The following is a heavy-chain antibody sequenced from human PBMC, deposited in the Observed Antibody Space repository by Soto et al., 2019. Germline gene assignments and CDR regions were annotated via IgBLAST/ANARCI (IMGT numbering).Heavy chain of an antibody. CDR1: GFTFSSYG. CDR2: ISYDGSNK. J-gene: IGHJ6*02. CDR3: AKDNHPEGVYYDFWSGYSYYYYYGMDV. D-gene: IGHD3-3*01. Sequence: PGGSLRLSCAASGFTFSSYGMHWVRQAPGKGLEWVAVISYDGSNKYYADSVKGRFTISRDNSKNTLYLQMNSLRAEDTAVYYCAKDNHPEGVYYDFWSGYSYYYYYGMDVWGQGTTVTVSS. V-gene: IGHV3-30*18.